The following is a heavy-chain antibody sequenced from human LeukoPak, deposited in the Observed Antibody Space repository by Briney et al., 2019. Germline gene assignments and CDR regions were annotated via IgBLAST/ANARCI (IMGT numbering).Heavy chain of an antibody. D-gene: IGHD3-22*01. CDR3: AKGGCTSGYCGFDY. Sequence: GRSLRLSCAASGFTFSSYGMHWVRQAPGEGLEWVAVISYDGSNKYYADSVKGRFTISRDNSKNTLYLQMNSLRAEDTAVYYCAKGGCTSGYCGFDYWGQGTLVTVSS. CDR2: ISYDGSNK. CDR1: GFTFSSYG. V-gene: IGHV3-30*18. J-gene: IGHJ4*02.